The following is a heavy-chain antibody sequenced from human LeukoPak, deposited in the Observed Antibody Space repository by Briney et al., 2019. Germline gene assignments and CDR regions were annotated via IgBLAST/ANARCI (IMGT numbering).Heavy chain of an antibody. CDR3: ARDSMIGGKFALDY. CDR2: IYYSGST. D-gene: IGHD2-15*01. CDR1: GGSISSYY. V-gene: IGHV4-59*01. Sequence: SETLSLTCTVSGGSISSYYWSWIRQPPGKGLEWIGYIYYSGSTNYNPSLRSRVTISVDTSKNQFSLKLSSVTAADTAVYYCARDSMIGGKFALDYWGQGTLVTVSS. J-gene: IGHJ4*02.